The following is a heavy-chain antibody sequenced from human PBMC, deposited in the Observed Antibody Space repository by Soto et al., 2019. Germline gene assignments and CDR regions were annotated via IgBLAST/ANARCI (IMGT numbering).Heavy chain of an antibody. V-gene: IGHV3-21*01. J-gene: IGHJ5*02. Sequence: VQLVESGGGLVKPGGSLRLSCAASGFTFSSYSMNWVRQAPGKGLEWVSSISSSSSYIYYADSVKGRFTISRDNAKNSLYLQMNSLRAEDTAVYYCASGYSGYDSGNNWFDPWGQGTLVTVSS. CDR3: ASGYSGYDSGNNWFDP. CDR1: GFTFSSYS. D-gene: IGHD5-12*01. CDR2: ISSSSSYI.